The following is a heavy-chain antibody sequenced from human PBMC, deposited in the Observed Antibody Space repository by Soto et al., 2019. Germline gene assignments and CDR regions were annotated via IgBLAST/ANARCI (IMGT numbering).Heavy chain of an antibody. CDR1: GFIFTNYA. J-gene: IGHJ3*01. CDR2: IGGRGNSA. V-gene: IGHV3-23*01. CDR3: VREGRGSFDF. D-gene: IGHD5-12*01. Sequence: PGGSQRLSCAASGFIFTNYAMNWVRQAPGKGLEWVSVIGGRGNSAYYAGSVQGRFTISRDNSKNTLSLQMSSLTADDTATYYCVREGRGSFDFCGRGTMVAVAS.